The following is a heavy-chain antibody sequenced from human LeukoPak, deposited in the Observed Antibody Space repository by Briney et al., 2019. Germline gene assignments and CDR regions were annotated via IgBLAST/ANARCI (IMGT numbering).Heavy chain of an antibody. V-gene: IGHV4-59*01. CDR2: IYYSGST. CDR3: ARERDIGSGWYY. J-gene: IGHJ4*02. D-gene: IGHD6-19*01. Sequence: KTSETLSLTCTVSGGSISSYYWSWIRQPPGKGLEWIGYIYYSGSTNYNPSLKSRVTISVDTSKNQFSLKLSSVTAADTAVYYCARERDIGSGWYYWGQGTLVTVSS. CDR1: GGSISSYY.